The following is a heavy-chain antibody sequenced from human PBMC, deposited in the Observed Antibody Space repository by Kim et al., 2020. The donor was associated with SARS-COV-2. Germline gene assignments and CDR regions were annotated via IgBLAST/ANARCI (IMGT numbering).Heavy chain of an antibody. CDR2: IYSGGST. CDR3: ARGAMVRGVIHYYYYGMDI. J-gene: IGHJ6*02. CDR1: GFTVSSNY. V-gene: IGHV3-66*01. D-gene: IGHD3-10*01. Sequence: GGSLRLSCAASGFTVSSNYMSWVRQAPGKGLEWVSVIYSGGSTYYADSVKGRFTISRDNSKNTLYLQMNSLRAEDTAVYYCARGAMVRGVIHYYYYGMDIWGQGTTVTVSS.